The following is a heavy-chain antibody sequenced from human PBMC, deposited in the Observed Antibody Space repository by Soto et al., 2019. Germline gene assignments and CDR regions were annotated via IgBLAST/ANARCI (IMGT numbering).Heavy chain of an antibody. CDR1: GFTFSSYA. D-gene: IGHD3-22*01. J-gene: IGHJ4*02. CDR3: AKVSWEHIDRYYYDSSGYYNYFDY. CDR2: ISGSGGST. V-gene: IGHV3-23*01. Sequence: EVQLLESGGGLVQPGGSLRLSCAASGFTFSSYAMSWVRQAPGKGLEWVSAISGSGGSTYYADTVKGRFTISRDNSKSTLYLQMNSLRGEDTAVYYCAKVSWEHIDRYYYDSSGYYNYFDYWGQGTLVTVSS.